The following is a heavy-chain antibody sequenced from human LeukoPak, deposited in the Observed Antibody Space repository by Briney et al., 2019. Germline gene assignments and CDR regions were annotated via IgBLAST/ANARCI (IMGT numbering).Heavy chain of an antibody. J-gene: IGHJ6*04. CDR3: ARDGLRGTLGRFDV. CDR1: GFTVSSNY. Sequence: GGSLRLSCAASGFTVSSNYMSWVRQAPGKGLEWVATIKQDGSEKYYVDSVKGRFTISRDNAKNSLYLQVNSLRAEDTAVYYCARDGLRGTLGRFDVWGKGTTVTISS. V-gene: IGHV3-7*01. D-gene: IGHD3-3*01. CDR2: IKQDGSEK.